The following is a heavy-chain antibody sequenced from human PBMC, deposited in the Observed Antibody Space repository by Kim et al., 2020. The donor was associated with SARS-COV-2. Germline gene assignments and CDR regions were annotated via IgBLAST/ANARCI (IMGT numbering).Heavy chain of an antibody. V-gene: IGHV3-23*01. CDR3: AEKGWRDAGSPYYFDH. Sequence: GGSLRLSCAASGFTFSTYDMNWVRQAPGKGLEWVSDISGSGTTFYADSVKGRFIISRDNSKNTVYLEMKSLRAEDTAVYFCAEKGWRDAGSPYYFDHWG. J-gene: IGHJ4*01. D-gene: IGHD3-10*01. CDR2: ISGSGTT. CDR1: GFTFSTYD.